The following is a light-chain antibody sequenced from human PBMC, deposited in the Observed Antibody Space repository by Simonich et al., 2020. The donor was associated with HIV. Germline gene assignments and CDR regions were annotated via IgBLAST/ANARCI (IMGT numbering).Light chain of an antibody. CDR2: GAS. J-gene: IGKJ2*01. CDR1: QSVSSN. V-gene: IGKV3D-20*01. Sequence: EIVMTQSPATLSVSPGERATLSCRASQSVSSNLAWYQQKPGLAPRLLIYGASSRATGIPDRFSGSGSGTDFTLTISRLEPEDFAVYYCQQYAISPFSFGQGTKLEIK. CDR3: QQYAISPFS.